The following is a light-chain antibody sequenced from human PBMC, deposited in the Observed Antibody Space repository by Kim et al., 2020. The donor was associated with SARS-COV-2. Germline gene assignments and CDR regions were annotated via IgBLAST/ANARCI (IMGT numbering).Light chain of an antibody. Sequence: PPGEGVAPSCSASQAVGSNYVAWYQQQPGRAPRLLIYGASNRATGIPDRFTGSGSGTDFILTIRRLEPEDFVVYYCQQYGSSPYTFGQGTKLEI. J-gene: IGKJ2*01. CDR2: GAS. V-gene: IGKV3-20*01. CDR1: QAVGSNY. CDR3: QQYGSSPYT.